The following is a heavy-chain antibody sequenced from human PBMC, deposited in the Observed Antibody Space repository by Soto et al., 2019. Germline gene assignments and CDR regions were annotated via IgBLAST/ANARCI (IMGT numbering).Heavy chain of an antibody. V-gene: IGHV3-48*01. CDR1: GFGLSKYT. Sequence: GGSLRLSCAASGFGLSKYTMNWVRQPPGRGLEWVSFLSITGKTTYYADSVKGRFTISRDKANNSLYLQMNNLRAEDTAVYYCARDDQYGDYVLDYWGQGTLVTVSS. CDR3: ARDDQYGDYVLDY. D-gene: IGHD4-17*01. J-gene: IGHJ4*02. CDR2: LSITGKTT.